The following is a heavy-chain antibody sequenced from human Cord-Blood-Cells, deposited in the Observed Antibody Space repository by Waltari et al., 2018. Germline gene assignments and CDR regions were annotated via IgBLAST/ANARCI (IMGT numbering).Heavy chain of an antibody. CDR3: ARGLYYDILTGSADAFDI. CDR1: GSTFTGYY. Sequence: QVQLVQSGAEVKKPGASVKVSCKASGSTFTGYYTHWVRQAPGQGLEWMGWINPNSGGTNYAQKFKGRVTMTRDTSISTAYMELSRLRSDDTAVYYCARGLYYDILTGSADAFDIWGQGTMVTVSS. D-gene: IGHD3-9*01. J-gene: IGHJ3*02. CDR2: INPNSGGT. V-gene: IGHV1-2*02.